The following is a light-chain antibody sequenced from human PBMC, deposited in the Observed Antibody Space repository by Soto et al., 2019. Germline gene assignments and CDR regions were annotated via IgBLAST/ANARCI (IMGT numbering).Light chain of an antibody. J-gene: IGKJ1*01. CDR2: GAS. CDR3: HHYSNWPWT. Sequence: EIVLTQSPATLSLAPGERATLSCRASRSVSSYLAWYQQKPGQPPRLLTYGASARATGIPARFSGSGSGTEFTLTISSLQSEDFAVYYCHHYSNWPWTFGQGTKVDIK. V-gene: IGKV3-15*01. CDR1: RSVSSY.